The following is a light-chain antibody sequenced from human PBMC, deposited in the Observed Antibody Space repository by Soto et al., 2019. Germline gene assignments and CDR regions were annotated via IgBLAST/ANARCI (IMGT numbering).Light chain of an antibody. J-gene: IGLJ3*02. V-gene: IGLV1-51*02. CDR3: GTWDSSLSARGV. CDR2: ENN. CDR1: SSNIGDNY. Sequence: QSVLTQPPSVSVAPGQKVTISCSGSSSNIGDNYVSWYQQLPGTAPKLLIYENNKRPSGIPDRFSGSKSGTSATLGITGLQTGDEADYYCGTWDSSLSARGVFGGGTKVTVL.